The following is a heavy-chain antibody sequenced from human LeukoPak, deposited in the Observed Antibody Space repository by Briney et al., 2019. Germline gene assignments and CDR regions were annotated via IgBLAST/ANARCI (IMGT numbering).Heavy chain of an antibody. CDR3: ARENYSRGENYYYYYMDV. J-gene: IGHJ6*03. D-gene: IGHD2-15*01. CDR2: INTNTGNP. CDR1: GYTFTSYG. Sequence: ASVKVPCKASGYTFTSYGISWVRQAPGQGLEWMGWINTNTGNPTYAQGFTGRFVFSLDTSVSTAYLQISSLKAEDTAVYYCARENYSRGENYYYYYMDVWGKGTTVTVSS. V-gene: IGHV7-4-1*02.